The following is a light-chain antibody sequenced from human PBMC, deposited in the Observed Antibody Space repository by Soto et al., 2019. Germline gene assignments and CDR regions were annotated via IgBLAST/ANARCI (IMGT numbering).Light chain of an antibody. J-gene: IGKJ2*01. CDR2: AAS. Sequence: ELVLTQSPGPLSLSPRDSTTLSCRASRSFSSRYLAWYQQKPGQAPRLLIYAASSRATGIPARFRGSGSATDFTLTIGRLEPEGSAVYDGQQDCPSPPYTVGQGSKLESK. CDR1: RSFSSRY. V-gene: IGKV3-20*01. CDR3: QQDCPSPPYT.